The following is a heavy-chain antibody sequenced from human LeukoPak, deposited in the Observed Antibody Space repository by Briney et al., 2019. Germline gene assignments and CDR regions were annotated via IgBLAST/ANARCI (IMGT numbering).Heavy chain of an antibody. CDR1: GGSISSYY. D-gene: IGHD3-22*01. J-gene: IGHJ3*02. CDR3: ARLTYYYDSSGYPPAFDI. V-gene: IGHV4-59*08. CDR2: IYYSGST. Sequence: PSETLSLTCTVSGGSISSYYWGWIRQPPGKGLGWIGYIYYSGSTNYNPSLKSRVTISVDTSKNQFSLKLSSVTAADTAVYYCARLTYYYDSSGYPPAFDIWGQGTMVTVSS.